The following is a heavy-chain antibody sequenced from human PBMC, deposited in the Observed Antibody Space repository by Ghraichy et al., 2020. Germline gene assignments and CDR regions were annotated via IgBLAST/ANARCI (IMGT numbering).Heavy chain of an antibody. J-gene: IGHJ6*02. V-gene: IGHV3-30-3*01. CDR2: ISHDGSSK. Sequence: GSLNISCVASAFTFSTYSMHWVRQAPGKGLEWVAVISHDGSSKYYADSVKGRFTISRDNSKNALYFQMNSLRAEDTALYYCARDIKSSSWSYYYYAMDVWGQGTTVTVSS. CDR1: AFTFSTYS. D-gene: IGHD2-2*01. CDR3: ARDIKSSSWSYYYYAMDV.